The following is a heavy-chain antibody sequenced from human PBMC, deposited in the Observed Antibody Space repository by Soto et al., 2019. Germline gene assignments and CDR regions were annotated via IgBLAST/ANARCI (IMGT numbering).Heavy chain of an antibody. V-gene: IGHV1-18*01. CDR3: ARGRYGDY. Sequence: QVHLVQSGAEVKKPGASVKVSCKASGYTFTSYGITWVRQAPGQGLEWTGWISAHNGNTDYAQKLQGRVIVTRDTSTSTAYMELRSLRSDDTAVYYCARGRYGDYWGQGALVPVSS. CDR1: GYTFTSYG. CDR2: ISAHNGNT. J-gene: IGHJ4*02. D-gene: IGHD1-1*01.